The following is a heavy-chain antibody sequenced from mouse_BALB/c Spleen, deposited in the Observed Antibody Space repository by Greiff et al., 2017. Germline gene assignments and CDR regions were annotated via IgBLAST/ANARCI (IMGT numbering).Heavy chain of an antibody. J-gene: IGHJ4*01. V-gene: IGHV1S81*02. CDR3: ARWGYGYAMDY. CDR1: GYTFTSYW. CDR2: INPSNGRT. D-gene: IGHD2-14*01. Sequence: QVQLQQPGAELVKPGASVKLSCKASGYTFTSYWMHWVKQRPGQGLEWIGEINPSNGRTNYNEKFKSKATLTVDKSSSTAYMQLSSLTSEDSAVYYCARWGYGYAMDYWGQGTSVTVSS.